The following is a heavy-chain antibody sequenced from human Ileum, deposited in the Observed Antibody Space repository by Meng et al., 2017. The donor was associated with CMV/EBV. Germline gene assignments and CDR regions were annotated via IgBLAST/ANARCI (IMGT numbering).Heavy chain of an antibody. CDR1: GLTGRSDG. Sequence: SGLTGRSDGVSGSRQAEGKGPGKVSKIEAGGRSTKYKETVNDRRLMYRDDSKKTLYLQMNKLRPDDTADYLCVKRSTKVAGKNYFDSWGQGTLVTVSS. CDR2: IEAGGRST. J-gene: IGHJ4*02. V-gene: IGHV3-23*03. D-gene: IGHD6-19*01. CDR3: VKRSTKVAGKNYFDS.